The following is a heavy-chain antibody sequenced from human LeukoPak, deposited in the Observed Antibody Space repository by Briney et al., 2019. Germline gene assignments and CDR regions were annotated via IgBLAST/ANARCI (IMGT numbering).Heavy chain of an antibody. CDR1: GGTFSSYA. D-gene: IGHD3-22*01. V-gene: IGHV1-69*13. CDR2: IIPIFGTA. Sequence: ASVKVSCKASGGTFSSYAISWVRQAPGQGLEWMGGIIPIFGTANYAQKFQGRVTITADESTSTAYMELSSLRSEDTAVYYCARYGYYCDSSGYYYGETSYYFDYWGQGTLVTVSS. CDR3: ARYGYYCDSSGYYYGETSYYFDY. J-gene: IGHJ4*02.